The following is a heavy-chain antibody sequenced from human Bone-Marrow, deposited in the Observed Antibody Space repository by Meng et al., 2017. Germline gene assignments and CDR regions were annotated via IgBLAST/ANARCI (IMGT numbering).Heavy chain of an antibody. D-gene: IGHD3-10*01. CDR3: AKDGLGGHYGSGSYVHYGMDV. J-gene: IGHJ6*01. CDR1: GFSFSSYA. CDR2: ISGSGDGT. V-gene: IGHV3-23*01. Sequence: GESLKISCAASGFSFSSYAINWVRQAPGKGLEWVSAISGSGDGTYYADSVKGRLTISRDNSKNTLYLEMNSLRVEDMAVYYCAKDGLGGHYGSGSYVHYGMDVWGQGTTVTVYS.